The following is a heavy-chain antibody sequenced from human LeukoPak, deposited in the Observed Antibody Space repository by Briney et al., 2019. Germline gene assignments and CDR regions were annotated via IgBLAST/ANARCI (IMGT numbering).Heavy chain of an antibody. CDR2: IVPIFGTA. V-gene: IGHV1-69*13. CDR1: GGTFSSYA. CDR3: ARDGNYYGSGKNYYYYYMDV. Sequence: SVKVSCKASGGTFSSYAISWVRQAPGQGLEWMGGIVPIFGTANYAQKFQGRVTITADESTSTAYMELSSLGSEDTAVYYCARDGNYYGSGKNYYYYYMDVWGKGTTVTISS. D-gene: IGHD3-10*01. J-gene: IGHJ6*03.